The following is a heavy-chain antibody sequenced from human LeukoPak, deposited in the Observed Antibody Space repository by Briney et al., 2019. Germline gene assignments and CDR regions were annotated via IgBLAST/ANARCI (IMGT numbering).Heavy chain of an antibody. Sequence: WVRQPPGKGLEWIGSIYYSGDTYYNPSLKSRVTMSVDTSKNQFSLRLSSVTAADTAVYYCARENVWGTYRYYFDNWGQGTLVTVSS. J-gene: IGHJ4*02. CDR2: IYYSGDT. CDR3: ARENVWGTYRYYFDN. V-gene: IGHV4-39*07. D-gene: IGHD3-16*02.